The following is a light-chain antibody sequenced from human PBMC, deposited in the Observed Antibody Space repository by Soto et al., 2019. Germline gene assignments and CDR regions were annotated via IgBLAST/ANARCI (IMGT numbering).Light chain of an antibody. CDR2: EVT. V-gene: IGLV2-8*01. J-gene: IGLJ1*01. CDR1: SSDVGGYNY. CDR3: GSYACSSTYV. Sequence: QSALAQPPSASGSPGQSVTISCTGTSSDVGGYNYVAWFQQHPGKAPKLMIYEVTKRPSGVPDRFSGSKSGNTASLTVSGLQAEDEDDYYCGSYACSSTYVFGTGTKVTVL.